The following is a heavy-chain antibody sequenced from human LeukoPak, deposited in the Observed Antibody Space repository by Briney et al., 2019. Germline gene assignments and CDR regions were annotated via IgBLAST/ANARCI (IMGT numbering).Heavy chain of an antibody. J-gene: IGHJ6*02. CDR3: ARVGASGSGYYGMDF. D-gene: IGHD3-10*01. CDR1: GYSFTGYY. CDR2: INPNSGGT. Sequence: ASVKVSCKASGYSFTGYYMHWVRQAPGQGLEWMGWINPNSGGTNYAQKFQGRVTMTRDTSISTAYMELSRLRSDDTAVYYCARVGASGSGYYGMDFWGQGTTVTASS. V-gene: IGHV1-2*02.